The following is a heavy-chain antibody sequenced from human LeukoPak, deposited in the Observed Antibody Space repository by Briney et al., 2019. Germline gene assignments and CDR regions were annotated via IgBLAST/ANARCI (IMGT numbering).Heavy chain of an antibody. V-gene: IGHV3-9*01. J-gene: IGHJ4*02. CDR1: GFTFDDYA. Sequence: PGRSLRLSCAASGFTFDDYAMHWVRQAPGKGLEWVSGISWNSGFIGYADSVKGRFTISRDNAKNSLYLQMNSLRAEDTALYYCAKDTRDILTGYYNTAFDYWGQGILVTVSS. D-gene: IGHD3-9*01. CDR3: AKDTRDILTGYYNTAFDY. CDR2: ISWNSGFI.